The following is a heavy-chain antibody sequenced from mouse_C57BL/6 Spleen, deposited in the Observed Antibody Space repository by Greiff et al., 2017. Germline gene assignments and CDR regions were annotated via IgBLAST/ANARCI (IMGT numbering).Heavy chain of an antibody. D-gene: IGHD1-1*01. V-gene: IGHV5-6*02. CDR2: ISSGGSYT. Sequence: EVMLVESGGDLVKPGGSLKLSCAASGFTFSSYGMSWVRQTPDKRLEWVATISSGGSYTYYPDSVKGRFTISRDNAKNTLYLQMSSLKSEDTAMYYCARRRIYYYGSSGAMDYWGQGTSVTVSS. CDR3: ARRRIYYYGSSGAMDY. J-gene: IGHJ4*01. CDR1: GFTFSSYG.